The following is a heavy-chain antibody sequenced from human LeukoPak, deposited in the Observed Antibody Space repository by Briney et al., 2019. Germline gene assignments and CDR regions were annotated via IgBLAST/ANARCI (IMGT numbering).Heavy chain of an antibody. Sequence: SETLSLTCAVYGGSFSGYYWSWIRQPPGKGLEWIGEINHSGSTNYNPSLKSRVTISVDTSKNQFSLKLSSVTAADTAVYYCARDPARIAVAGKGYYFDYWGQGALVTVSS. J-gene: IGHJ4*02. CDR3: ARDPARIAVAGKGYYFDY. D-gene: IGHD6-19*01. V-gene: IGHV4-34*01. CDR1: GGSFSGYY. CDR2: INHSGST.